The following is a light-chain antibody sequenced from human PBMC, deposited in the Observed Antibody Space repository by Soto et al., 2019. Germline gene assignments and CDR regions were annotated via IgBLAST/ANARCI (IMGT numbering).Light chain of an antibody. CDR1: SSDVGDYNY. Sequence: QSALTQPASVSGSPGQSITISCTGTSSDVGDYNYVSWYQQHPGKAPKLMIYEVSHRLSGVSNRFSGSKSGYTASLTISGLQDEDEADYYCSSYISNSIVVFGAGTKLTVL. CDR2: EVS. J-gene: IGLJ2*01. CDR3: SSYISNSIVV. V-gene: IGLV2-14*01.